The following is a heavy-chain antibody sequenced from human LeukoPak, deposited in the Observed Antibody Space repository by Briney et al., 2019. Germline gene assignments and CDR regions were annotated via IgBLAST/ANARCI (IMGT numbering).Heavy chain of an antibody. CDR2: ISYDGSNK. CDR1: GFTFSSYA. V-gene: IGHV3-30-3*01. Sequence: GGSLRLSCAASGFTFSSYAMHWVRQAPGKGLEWVAVISYDGSNKYYADSVKGRFTISRDNSKNTLYLQMNSLRAEDTAVYYCARDQSTVSYGMDVWGQGTTVTVSS. CDR3: ARDQSTVSYGMDV. J-gene: IGHJ6*02.